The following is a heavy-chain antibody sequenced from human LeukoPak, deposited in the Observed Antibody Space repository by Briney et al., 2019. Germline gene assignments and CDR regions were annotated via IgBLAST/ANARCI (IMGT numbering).Heavy chain of an antibody. J-gene: IGHJ4*02. D-gene: IGHD1-7*01. CDR1: GFTFSSYS. CDR2: ISSSSSTI. CDR3: ARGDNWNFYYFDY. Sequence: PGGSLRLSCAASGFTFSSYSMNWVRQAPGKGLEWVSYISSSSSTIYYADSVKGRFTISRDNAKNTLYLQMNSLRAEDTAVYYCARGDNWNFYYFDYWGQGTLVNVSS. V-gene: IGHV3-48*04.